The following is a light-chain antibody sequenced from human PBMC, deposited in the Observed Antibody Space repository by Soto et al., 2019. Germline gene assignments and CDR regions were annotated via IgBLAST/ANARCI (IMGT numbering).Light chain of an antibody. Sequence: EILMTQSPAPLSVSPGQRATLSCRASQSVSTNLAWYQQESGRAPRLLIYGASTRAAGIPARFSGSGSGTEFTLPISSLQSEDFAVYFCQQYENWPRTFGQGTRVEIK. CDR2: GAS. CDR3: QQYENWPRT. J-gene: IGKJ1*01. CDR1: QSVSTN. V-gene: IGKV3-15*01.